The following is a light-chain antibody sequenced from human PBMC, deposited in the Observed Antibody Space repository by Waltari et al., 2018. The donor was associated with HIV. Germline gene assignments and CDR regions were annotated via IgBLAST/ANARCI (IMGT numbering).Light chain of an antibody. CDR3: SSYTTTNTVV. CDR2: DVD. V-gene: IGLV2-14*03. CDR1: SSDISTYNF. J-gene: IGLJ2*01. Sequence: QSALTQPASVSGSPGQSITISCSGTSSDISTYNFVSWYQKHPDKAPKLLIYDVDTRPSGVPRRFSGSKSGDTASLTISAIHADDEADYFCSSYTTTNTVVFGGGTKVSVL.